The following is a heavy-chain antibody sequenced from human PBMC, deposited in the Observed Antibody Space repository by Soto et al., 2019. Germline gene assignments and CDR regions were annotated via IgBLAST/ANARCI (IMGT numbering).Heavy chain of an antibody. CDR3: AKGTDSSSWFDYFDY. V-gene: IGHV3-9*01. J-gene: IGHJ4*02. CDR1: GFTFDDYA. Sequence: EVQLVESGGGLVQPGRSLRLSCAASGFTFDDYAMHWVRQAPGKGLEWVSGISWNSGSIGYADSVKGRFTISRDNAKNSLYLQMNSLRAEDTALYYCAKGTDSSSWFDYFDYWGQGTLVTVSS. CDR2: ISWNSGSI. D-gene: IGHD6-13*01.